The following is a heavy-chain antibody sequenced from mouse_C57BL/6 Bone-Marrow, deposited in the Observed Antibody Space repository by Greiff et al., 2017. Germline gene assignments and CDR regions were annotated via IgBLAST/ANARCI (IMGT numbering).Heavy chain of an antibody. CDR3: AMGPYYGSSRDY. J-gene: IGHJ2*01. CDR1: GYTFTSYW. V-gene: IGHV1-74*01. Sequence: QVQLQQPGAELVKPGASVTVSCKASGYTFTSYWMHWVKQGPGQGLEWIGRIHPSDSDTNYNQKLKGKATWTVDKSSSTAYMQLSSLTSEDSAVYYCAMGPYYGSSRDYWGQGTTLTVSS. CDR2: IHPSDSDT. D-gene: IGHD1-1*01.